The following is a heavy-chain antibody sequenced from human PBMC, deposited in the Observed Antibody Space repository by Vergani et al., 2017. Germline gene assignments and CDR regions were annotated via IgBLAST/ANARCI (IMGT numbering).Heavy chain of an antibody. V-gene: IGHV1-24*01. J-gene: IGHJ5*02. CDR3: ATASFYDFWSGPYNWFDP. CDR2: FDPEDGET. Sequence: QVQLVQSGAEVKKPGASVKVSCKVSGYTLTELSMHWVRQAPGKGLEWMGGFDPEDGETIYAQKFQGRVTMTEETSTDTAYMELSSLRSEDTAVYYCATASFYDFWSGPYNWFDPWGQGTLVTVSS. D-gene: IGHD3-3*01. CDR1: GYTLTELS.